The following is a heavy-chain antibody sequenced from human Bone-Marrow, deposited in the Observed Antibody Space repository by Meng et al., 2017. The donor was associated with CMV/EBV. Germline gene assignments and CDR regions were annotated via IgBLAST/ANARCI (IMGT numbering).Heavy chain of an antibody. V-gene: IGHV3-11*01. D-gene: IGHD6-19*01. CDR3: ARGPVAVAGIVDY. CDR2: ISGSGGTT. J-gene: IGHJ4*02. Sequence: GESLKXXCAASGFSFSNYFMNWIRQAPGKGLEWISSISGSGGTTYYAESVKGRFTISRDNAKNSVFLQMKSLRVDDTAVYYCARGPVAVAGIVDYWGQGTLVTVSS. CDR1: GFSFSNYF.